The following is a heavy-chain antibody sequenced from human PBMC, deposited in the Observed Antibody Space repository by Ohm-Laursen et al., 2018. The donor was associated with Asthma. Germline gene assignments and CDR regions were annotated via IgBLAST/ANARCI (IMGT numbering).Heavy chain of an antibody. D-gene: IGHD6-13*01. J-gene: IGHJ4*02. CDR1: GFTFRSTA. V-gene: IGHV3-30-3*01. Sequence: SLRLSCSASGFTFRSTAMHWARRAPGKGLEGAAVISYDGSNKYNGDSVKGRFTISREKSKNTLYLQMKSLNAEDRAIYYCAKEVLGFVAAAQDWGEGTLVTVSS. CDR2: ISYDGSNK. CDR3: AKEVLGFVAAAQD.